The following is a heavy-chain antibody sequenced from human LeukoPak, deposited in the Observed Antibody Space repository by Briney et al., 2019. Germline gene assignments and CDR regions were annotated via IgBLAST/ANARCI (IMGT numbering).Heavy chain of an antibody. Sequence: PGGSLRLSCAASGFTFSSYAMSWVRQAPGKGLECVSAISGSGGSTYYADSVKGRFTISRDNSKNTLYLQMNSLRAEDTAVYYFAKDICSSTSGYTFDYWGQGTLVTVSS. V-gene: IGHV3-23*01. J-gene: IGHJ4*02. D-gene: IGHD2-2*02. CDR2: ISGSGGST. CDR1: GFTFSSYA. CDR3: AKDICSSTSGYTFDY.